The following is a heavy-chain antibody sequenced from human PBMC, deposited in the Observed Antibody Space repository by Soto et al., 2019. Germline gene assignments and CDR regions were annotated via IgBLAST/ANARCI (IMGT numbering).Heavy chain of an antibody. D-gene: IGHD1-26*01. CDR3: GRGIEAWSQQYFAL. V-gene: IGHV4-61*03. CDR1: GDSINNYRSTTNSR. Sequence: QVQLQESGPGLVKPSETLSLICSVSGDSINNYRSTTNSRWNWIRQLPGKGLEWIGHFYGVVCTNNSPSLKSQVSMTIDTSRSDVSLRLSAASAAETPACYSGRGIEAWSQQYFALWDQGSLVT. J-gene: IGHJ4*02. CDR2: FYGVVCT.